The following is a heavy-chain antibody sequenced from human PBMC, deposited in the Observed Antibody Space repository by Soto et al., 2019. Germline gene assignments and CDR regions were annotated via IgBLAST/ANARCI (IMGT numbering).Heavy chain of an antibody. CDR1: GYTFTRYG. V-gene: IGHV1-18*01. CDR3: AREGDYPYYYYGMDV. J-gene: IGHJ6*02. CDR2: INGYNGNT. D-gene: IGHD4-17*01. Sequence: QVQLVQSGAEVKKPGASVKVSCKAPGYTFTRYGITWVRQARGQGLEWMGWINGYNGNTKYAQKLQGRVTMTTDTSTSTAYMELRSLTSDDTAVYYCAREGDYPYYYYGMDVWGQGTTVTVSS.